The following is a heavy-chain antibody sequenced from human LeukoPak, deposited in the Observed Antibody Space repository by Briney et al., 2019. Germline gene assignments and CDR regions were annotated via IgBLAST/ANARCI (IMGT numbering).Heavy chain of an antibody. CDR2: IGGGGYTT. CDR1: GLTFGNYG. D-gene: IGHD3-10*01. V-gene: IGHV3-23*01. Sequence: GGSLRLSCVASGLTFGNYGMNWVRQAPGKGLEWVSSIGGGGYTTYYADSVRGRFTISRDNSKNSMYLQMSSLRAGDTAIYYCAEVESSYCRIWGQGTLVTVSS. CDR3: AEVESSYCRI. J-gene: IGHJ4*01.